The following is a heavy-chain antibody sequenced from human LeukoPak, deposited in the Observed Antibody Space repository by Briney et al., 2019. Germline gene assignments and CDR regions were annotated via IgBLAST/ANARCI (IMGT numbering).Heavy chain of an antibody. J-gene: IGHJ4*02. CDR3: AKGTSSSCYSAPNY. V-gene: IGHV3-21*04. D-gene: IGHD2-15*01. CDR2: ISSSSSYI. Sequence: PGGSLRLSCAASGFTFSSYSMNWVRQAPGKGLEWVSSISSSSSYIHYADSVKGRFTISRDNAKNSLYLQMNSLRAEDTAVYYCAKGTSSSCYSAPNYWGQGTLVTVSS. CDR1: GFTFSSYS.